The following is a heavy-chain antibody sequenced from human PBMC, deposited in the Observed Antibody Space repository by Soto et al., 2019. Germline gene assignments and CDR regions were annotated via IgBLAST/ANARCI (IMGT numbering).Heavy chain of an antibody. J-gene: IGHJ4*02. D-gene: IGHD6-6*01. CDR2: ISWNSGSI. CDR1: GFTFDDYA. Sequence: EVPLVESGGGLVQPGRSLRLSCAASGFTFDDYAMHWVRQAPGKGLEWVSGISWNSGSIGYADSVKGRFTISRDNAKNSLYLQMNSLRAEDTALYYCAKEYGAARPPLYYFDYWGQGTLVTVSS. CDR3: AKEYGAARPPLYYFDY. V-gene: IGHV3-9*01.